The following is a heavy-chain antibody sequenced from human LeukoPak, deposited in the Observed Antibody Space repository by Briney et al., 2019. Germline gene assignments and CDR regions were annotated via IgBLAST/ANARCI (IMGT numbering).Heavy chain of an antibody. CDR2: LNPHSGGP. D-gene: IGHD2-15*01. Sequence: ASVKVSCKTSGFSFTAYYIHWVRQAPGQGLEWMGWLNPHSGGPTYAQKFQGRVTMTRDTSTSTVYMELSSLRSEDTAVYYCARARGIVVVVAATPAYSYYMDVWGKGTTVTISS. CDR3: ARARGIVVVVAATPAYSYYMDV. J-gene: IGHJ6*03. V-gene: IGHV1-2*02. CDR1: GFSFTAYY.